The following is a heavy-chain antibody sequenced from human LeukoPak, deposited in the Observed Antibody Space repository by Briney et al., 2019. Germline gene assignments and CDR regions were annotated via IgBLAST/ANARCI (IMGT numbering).Heavy chain of an antibody. CDR2: IYYSGST. J-gene: IGHJ4*02. CDR3: ARQDGYNLDY. CDR1: VGSIGSYY. Sequence: SETLSLTCTVSVGSIGSYYWSWIRQPPGKGLEWIGYIYYSGSTNYNPSLKSRVTISVDTSKNQFSLKLSSVTAADTAVYYCARQDGYNLDYWGQGTLVTVSS. V-gene: IGHV4-59*08. D-gene: IGHD5-24*01.